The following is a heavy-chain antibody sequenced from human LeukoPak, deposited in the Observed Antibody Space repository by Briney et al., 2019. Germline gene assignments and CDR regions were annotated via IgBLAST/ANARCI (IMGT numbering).Heavy chain of an antibody. CDR2: INHSGST. CDR1: GGSFSSYY. CDR3: ARGRGLLGVGNRYYCSTSCLLTHYYEDYYLYV. J-gene: IGHJ6*03. Sequence: SETLSLTCAVSGGSFSSYYWSWIRQPPGKGLEWIGQINHSGSTNYNPSLNSRVTISVDTSKNQFSLKLSSVTAADTAVYYCARGRGLLGVGNRYYCSTSCLLTHYYEDYYLYVWGKGTTVTVS. D-gene: IGHD2-2*01. V-gene: IGHV4-34*01.